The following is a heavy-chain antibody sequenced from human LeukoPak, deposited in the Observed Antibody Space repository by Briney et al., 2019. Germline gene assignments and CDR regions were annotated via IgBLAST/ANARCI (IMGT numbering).Heavy chain of an antibody. J-gene: IGHJ4*02. D-gene: IGHD4-11*01. Sequence: PSETLSLTCTVSGGSVSSGTYYWSWIRQPPGKGLEWIGYIYYSGTTNYNPSLKSRVTISVDTSKNQFSLKLSSVTAADTAVYYCARGGPDYHGEKNYWGQGTLVTVSS. V-gene: IGHV4-61*01. CDR1: GGSVSSGTYY. CDR3: ARGGPDYHGEKNY. CDR2: IYYSGTT.